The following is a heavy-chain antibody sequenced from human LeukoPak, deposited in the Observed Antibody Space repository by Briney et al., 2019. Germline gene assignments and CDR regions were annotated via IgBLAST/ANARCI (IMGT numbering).Heavy chain of an antibody. Sequence: GGSLRLSCAASGFTFSSYGMHWVRQAPGKGLEWVAVISYDGSNKYYADSVKGRFTISRDNSKNTLYLQMNSLRAEDTAVYYCAKEDYPHYYDSSGYYPAEYFQHWGQGTLVTVSS. CDR2: ISYDGSNK. V-gene: IGHV3-30*18. D-gene: IGHD3-22*01. J-gene: IGHJ1*01. CDR1: GFTFSSYG. CDR3: AKEDYPHYYDSSGYYPAEYFQH.